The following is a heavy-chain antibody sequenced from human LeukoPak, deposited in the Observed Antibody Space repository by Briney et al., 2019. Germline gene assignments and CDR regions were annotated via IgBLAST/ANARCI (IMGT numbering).Heavy chain of an antibody. CDR3: ARVYIAGGYVFDY. Sequence: PSETLSLTCTVSGGSISSSSYYWGWIRQPPGKGLEWIGSIYYSGSTYYNPSLKSRVTISVDTSKNQFSLKLSSVTAADTAVYYCARVYIAGGYVFDYWGQGTLVTVSS. CDR2: IYYSGST. J-gene: IGHJ4*02. V-gene: IGHV4-39*01. D-gene: IGHD5-12*01. CDR1: GGSISSSSYY.